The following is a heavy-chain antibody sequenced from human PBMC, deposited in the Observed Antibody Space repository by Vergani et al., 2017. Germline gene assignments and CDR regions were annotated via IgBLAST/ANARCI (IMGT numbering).Heavy chain of an antibody. J-gene: IGHJ4*02. CDR1: GFSLSTSGVG. CDR3: AHIISGYQRGGFDY. V-gene: IGHV2-5*02. D-gene: IGHD5-12*01. Sequence: QITLKESGPTLVKPTQTLTLTCTFSGFSLSTSGVGVGWIRQPPGKALEWLALIYWDDDKRYSPSLKSRLTITKDTSKNQVVLTMTNMDPVDTARYYCAHIISGYQRGGFDYWGQGTLVTVSS. CDR2: IYWDDDK.